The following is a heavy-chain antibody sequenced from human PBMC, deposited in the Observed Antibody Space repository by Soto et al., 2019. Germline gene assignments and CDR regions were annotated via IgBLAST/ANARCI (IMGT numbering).Heavy chain of an antibody. CDR3: ASRRVTMIVVAHDAFDI. CDR1: GYTFTSYD. J-gene: IGHJ3*02. CDR2: MNPNSGNT. V-gene: IGHV1-8*01. Sequence: GASVKVSCKASGYTFTSYDINWVRQATGQGLGWMGWMNPNSGNTGYAQKFQGRVTMTRSTSISTAYMELSSLRSEDTAVYYCASRRVTMIVVAHDAFDIWGQGTMVTVSS. D-gene: IGHD3-22*01.